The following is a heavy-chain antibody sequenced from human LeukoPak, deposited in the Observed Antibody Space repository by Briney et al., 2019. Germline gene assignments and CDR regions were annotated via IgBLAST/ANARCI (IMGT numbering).Heavy chain of an antibody. J-gene: IGHJ4*02. CDR1: GGSISSSSYY. CDR3: ASGYSGYDLPARIFDY. CDR2: IHYSGST. V-gene: IGHV4-39*07. Sequence: SETLSPTCTVSGGSISSSSYYWGWIRQPPGKGLEWIGSIHYSGSTYCNPSLKSRVTISVDTSNNQFSLKLSSVTAADTAVYYWASGYSGYDLPARIFDYWGQGTLVTVSS. D-gene: IGHD5-12*01.